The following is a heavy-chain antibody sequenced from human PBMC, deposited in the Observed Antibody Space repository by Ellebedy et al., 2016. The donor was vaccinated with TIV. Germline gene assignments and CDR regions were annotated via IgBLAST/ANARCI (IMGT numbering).Heavy chain of an antibody. V-gene: IGHV1-8*01. CDR3: ARGRGYYDSKSYYKGHDY. J-gene: IGHJ4*02. Sequence: AASVKVSCQASGYTFTSYDIYWVRQATGQGLEWMGWMNPNSGNPGHAQNFQGRVTMTRNTSISTAYMELSSLRSEDTAGYYCARGRGYYDSKSYYKGHDYWGQGTLVTVSS. CDR2: MNPNSGNP. D-gene: IGHD3-10*01. CDR1: GYTFTSYD.